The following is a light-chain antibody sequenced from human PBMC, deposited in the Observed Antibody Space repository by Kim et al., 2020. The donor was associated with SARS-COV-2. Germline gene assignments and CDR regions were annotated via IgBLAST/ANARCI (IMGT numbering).Light chain of an antibody. CDR3: AAWDDSLNGYV. V-gene: IGLV1-44*01. CDR1: DANIGMNT. CDR2: SRN. Sequence: GQRFTMSCSLRDANIGMNTVNSYPNSSGAAPQLLIYSRNQRPSGVPDRFSGSTSGASASLAISGLQSEDEGVYYCAAWDDSLNGYVFGSGTKVTV. J-gene: IGLJ1*01.